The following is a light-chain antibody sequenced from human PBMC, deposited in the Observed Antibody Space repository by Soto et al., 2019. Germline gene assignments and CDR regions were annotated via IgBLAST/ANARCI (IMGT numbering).Light chain of an antibody. CDR1: RSDIGGFNY. V-gene: IGLV2-14*01. CDR3: SSYTTSSTLV. CDR2: EVT. J-gene: IGLJ2*01. Sequence: QSVLTQPASVSGSPGQSITIYCTGTRSDIGGFNYVSWYQQHPGKAPKVMIYEVTNRPSGVSNRFSGSKSGNTASLTISGLQAEDEADYYCSSYTTSSTLVFGGGTKLTVL.